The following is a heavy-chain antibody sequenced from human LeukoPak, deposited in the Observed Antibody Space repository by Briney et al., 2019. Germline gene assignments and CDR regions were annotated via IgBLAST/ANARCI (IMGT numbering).Heavy chain of an antibody. CDR3: ARRAKSRAFDM. J-gene: IGHJ3*02. CDR2: LYYGGNT. V-gene: IGHV4-39*01. Sequence: SETLSLTCTVSGDPISSSDRYWAWIRQPPGKGLEWIASLYYGGNTYYNPSLNGRLTMNVDTSKNQLSLTLRSVTAADAALYFCARRAKSRAFDMWGQGKMVTVSS. D-gene: IGHD3-10*01. CDR1: GDPISSSDRY.